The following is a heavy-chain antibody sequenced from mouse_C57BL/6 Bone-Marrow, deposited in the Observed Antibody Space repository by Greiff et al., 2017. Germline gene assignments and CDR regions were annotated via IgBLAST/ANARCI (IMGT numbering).Heavy chain of an antibody. J-gene: IGHJ3*01. CDR3: AREGYYGQFAY. Sequence: SGAELVKPGASVKLSCKASGYTFTEYTIHWVKQRPGQGLEWIGMIHPNSGSTNYNEKFKSKATLTVDKSSSTAYMQLSSLTSEDSAVYYCAREGYYGQFAYWGQGTLVTVSA. V-gene: IGHV1-64*01. CDR2: IHPNSGST. D-gene: IGHD1-1*01. CDR1: GYTFTEYT.